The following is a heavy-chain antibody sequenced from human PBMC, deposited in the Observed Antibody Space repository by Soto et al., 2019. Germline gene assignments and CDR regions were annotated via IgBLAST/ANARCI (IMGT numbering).Heavy chain of an antibody. CDR2: VSDSGRT. D-gene: IGHD2-2*01. V-gene: IGHV4-59*01. CDR1: GDSLDYYY. Sequence: SETLSLSLPVSGDSLDYYYWSWIRQPPGKGLEWIGDVSDSGRTNYNPSLRSRVTISVDTSKNQFSLKLNSVTAADTAVYYCARDSTTWFPYYGIDVWGQGTTVTVS. CDR3: ARDSTTWFPYYGIDV. J-gene: IGHJ6*02.